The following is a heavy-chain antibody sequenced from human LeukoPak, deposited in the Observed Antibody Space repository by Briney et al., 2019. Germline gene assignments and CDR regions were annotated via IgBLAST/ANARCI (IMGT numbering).Heavy chain of an antibody. CDR2: IRYDGSNK. V-gene: IGHV3-30*02. D-gene: IGHD2-15*01. J-gene: IGHJ4*02. CDR1: GLTFSSYG. Sequence: GGSLRLSCAASGLTFSSYGMHWVRQAPGKGLEWVAFIRYDGSNKYYADSVKGRFTISRDNSKNTLYLQMNSLRAEDTAVYYCAREYCSGGSCYFDYWGQGTLVTVSS. CDR3: AREYCSGGSCYFDY.